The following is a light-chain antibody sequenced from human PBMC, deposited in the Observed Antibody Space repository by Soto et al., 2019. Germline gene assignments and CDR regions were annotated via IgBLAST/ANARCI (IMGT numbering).Light chain of an antibody. CDR3: HQRSNWPLT. V-gene: IGKV3-11*01. CDR1: QSVFSS. Sequence: EIALTQSPVTLSLSPGERATLSCRASQSVFSSLAWYQQKPGQAPRLLIYDASTRATAIPARFRGSGSGTDFTLTISSLEPEDFAVYYCHQRSNWPLTFGGGTKVEVK. CDR2: DAS. J-gene: IGKJ4*01.